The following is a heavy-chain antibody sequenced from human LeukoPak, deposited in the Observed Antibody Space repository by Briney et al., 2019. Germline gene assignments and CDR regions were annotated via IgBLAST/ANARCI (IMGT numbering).Heavy chain of an antibody. CDR3: ARDGSSSSAGWFDP. CDR2: INPNSGGT. V-gene: IGHV1-2*02. Sequence: ASVTVSCKASGYTFTGYYMHWVRQAPGQGLEWMGLINPNSGGTNYAQTFQGKVTMTRDTSISTAYMELSRLRSDDTAVYYCARDGSSSSAGWFDPWGQGTLVTVSS. D-gene: IGHD6-13*01. J-gene: IGHJ5*02. CDR1: GYTFTGYY.